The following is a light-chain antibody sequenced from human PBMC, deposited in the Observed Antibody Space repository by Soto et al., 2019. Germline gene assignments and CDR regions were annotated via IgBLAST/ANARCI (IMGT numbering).Light chain of an antibody. CDR2: EVT. Sequence: QSALTQPASVSGSPGQSITISCTGTSSDVGAYNFVSWYQHHPGRAPKLIIYEVTIRPSGVSNRFSGSKSGNTASLTISGLQAEDEADYYCSSFTSSNTHVFGTGTKVTVL. CDR3: SSFTSSNTHV. V-gene: IGLV2-14*01. CDR1: SSDVGAYNF. J-gene: IGLJ1*01.